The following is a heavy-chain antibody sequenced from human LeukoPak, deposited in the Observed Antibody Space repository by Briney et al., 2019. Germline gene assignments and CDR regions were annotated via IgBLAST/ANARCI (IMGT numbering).Heavy chain of an antibody. CDR1: GFTFTSYY. J-gene: IGHJ6*03. D-gene: IGHD1-26*01. V-gene: IGHV1-46*01. CDR2: INPSGSYT. Sequence: ASVKVSCKASGFTFTSYYMHWVRQAPGQGLEWMGIINPSGSYTSYAQKFQGRVTITADESTSTAYMELSSLRSEDTAVYYCARDSGSYRDYYYYMDVWGKGTTVTISS. CDR3: ARDSGSYRDYYYYMDV.